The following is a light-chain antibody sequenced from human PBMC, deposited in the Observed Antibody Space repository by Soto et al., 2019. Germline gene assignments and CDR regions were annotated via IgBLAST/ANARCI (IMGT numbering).Light chain of an antibody. CDR2: GAS. CDR1: QSVSSSY. Sequence: EVVLPQSPGTLSLSTGEGATLSCRSSQSVSSSYLAWYQQKPGQAPRLLIYGASSRSPGIPDRFSGSGSGTDFTLTISRLEPEDFAVYYCQQYASSPPLTFGGGTKVDIK. V-gene: IGKV3-20*01. CDR3: QQYASSPPLT. J-gene: IGKJ4*01.